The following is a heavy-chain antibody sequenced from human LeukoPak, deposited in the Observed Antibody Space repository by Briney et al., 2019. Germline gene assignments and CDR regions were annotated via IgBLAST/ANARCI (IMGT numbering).Heavy chain of an antibody. CDR1: GFTFDTYS. D-gene: IGHD5-24*01. Sequence: PGGSLTLSFAASGFTFDTYSMTWVRQAPGKGLEWISHISAASHGIYYADSVKGRFTISRDNAKNSVFLQMSSLRPEDTAVYYCARGEYDQDGTGTNRFDNWGQGALVTVSS. V-gene: IGHV3-48*01. J-gene: IGHJ4*02. CDR3: ARGEYDQDGTGTNRFDN. CDR2: ISAASHGI.